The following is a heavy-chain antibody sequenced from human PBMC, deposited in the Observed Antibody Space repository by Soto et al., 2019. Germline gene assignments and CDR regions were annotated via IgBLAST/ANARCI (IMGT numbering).Heavy chain of an antibody. V-gene: IGHV3-23*01. D-gene: IGHD1-1*01. Sequence: PGGSLRLSCAASGFTFSIYVMSWVRQAPGKGLEWVSAISGSGGSTYYADSVKGRFTISRDNSKNTLYLQMNSLRAEDTAVYYCAKVEKKWHGNFDYWGQGTLVTVSS. CDR3: AKVEKKWHGNFDY. CDR2: ISGSGGST. J-gene: IGHJ4*02. CDR1: GFTFSIYV.